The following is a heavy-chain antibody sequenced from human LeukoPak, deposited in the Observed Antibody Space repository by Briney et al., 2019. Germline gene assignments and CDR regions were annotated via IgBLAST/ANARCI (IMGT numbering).Heavy chain of an antibody. J-gene: IGHJ4*02. CDR2: IKQDGSEK. CDR3: ASQYLYYYGYYRGYFDY. D-gene: IGHD3-10*01. Sequence: PGGSLRLSCAASGFTFSSYWMSWVRQAPGKGLEWVANIKQDGSEKYYVDSVKGRFTISRDNAKNSLYLQMNSLRAEDTAVYYCASQYLYYYGYYRGYFDYWGQGTLATVSS. CDR1: GFTFSSYW. V-gene: IGHV3-7*01.